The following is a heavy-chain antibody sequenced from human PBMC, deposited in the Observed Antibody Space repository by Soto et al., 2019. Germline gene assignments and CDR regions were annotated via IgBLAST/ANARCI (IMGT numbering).Heavy chain of an antibody. Sequence: GESLKISCAASGFTFSDYYMSWIRQAPGKGLEWVSYISSSGSTIYYADSVKGRFTISRDNAKNSLYLQMNSLRAEDTAVYYCASQPGSGSYYDYWGQGTLVTVSS. CDR3: ASQPGSGSYYDY. V-gene: IGHV3-11*01. CDR2: ISSSGSTI. D-gene: IGHD3-10*01. CDR1: GFTFSDYY. J-gene: IGHJ4*02.